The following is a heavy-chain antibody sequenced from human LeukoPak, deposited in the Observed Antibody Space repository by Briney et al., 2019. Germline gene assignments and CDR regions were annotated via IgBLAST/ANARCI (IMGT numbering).Heavy chain of an antibody. CDR3: ARVPLYCSGGSYYPYYFEY. V-gene: IGHV4-59*01. Sequence: SETLSLTCTVSGGSISSYYWSWIRQPPGKGLEWIGYIYYSGNTNYNPSLKSRVTISVDTSKNQLSLKLSSVTDADTAVYYCARVPLYCSGGSYYPYYFEYWGQGTLVTVSS. D-gene: IGHD2-15*01. J-gene: IGHJ4*02. CDR1: GGSISSYY. CDR2: IYYSGNT.